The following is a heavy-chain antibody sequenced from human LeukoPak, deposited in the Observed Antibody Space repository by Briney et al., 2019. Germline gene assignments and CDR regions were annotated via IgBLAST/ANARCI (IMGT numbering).Heavy chain of an antibody. CDR3: ARRLYCSTTTCPLSPVGY. CDR1: GFTFRSYA. Sequence: GGSLRLSCAASGFTFRSYAMTWVRQAPGKGLEWVSGISGSGDITYYAESVKGRFTISRDNSKNTLYLQINSLTAEDTAVYYCARRLYCSTTTCPLSPVGYWGQGTLVTVSS. V-gene: IGHV3-23*01. D-gene: IGHD2-2*01. J-gene: IGHJ4*02. CDR2: ISGSGDIT.